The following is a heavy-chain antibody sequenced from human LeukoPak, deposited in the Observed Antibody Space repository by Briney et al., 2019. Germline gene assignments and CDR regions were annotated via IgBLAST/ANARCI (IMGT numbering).Heavy chain of an antibody. J-gene: IGHJ2*01. CDR2: IEKDSSGA. Sequence: GGSLRLSCAASGFTFSSFAMSWVRQAPGKGLERVSTIEKDSSGAYHADSMRGRVTISRDNSKNTLYLQLSDLRVDDTAIFYCAKREGALLENWQFDLWGRGTLVTVSS. D-gene: IGHD1-1*01. CDR1: GFTFSSFA. CDR3: AKREGALLENWQFDL. V-gene: IGHV3-23*05.